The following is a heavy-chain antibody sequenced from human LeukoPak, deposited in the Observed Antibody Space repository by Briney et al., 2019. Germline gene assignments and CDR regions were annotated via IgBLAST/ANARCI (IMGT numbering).Heavy chain of an antibody. J-gene: IGHJ4*02. CDR2: INPNSGET. D-gene: IGHD1-1*01. CDR3: ARDGNFDY. CDR1: GYTFTAYY. Sequence: ASVKVSCKASGYTFTAYYMHWVRQAPGQGLEWMAWINPNSGETSYAQKFQGRVTMTRDTSIRTAYMEVHSLRPDDTAVFYCARDGNFDYWGQGTLVTVSS. V-gene: IGHV1-2*02.